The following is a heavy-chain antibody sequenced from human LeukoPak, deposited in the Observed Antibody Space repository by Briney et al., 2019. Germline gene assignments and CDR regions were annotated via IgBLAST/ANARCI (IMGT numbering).Heavy chain of an antibody. D-gene: IGHD5-18*01. J-gene: IGHJ4*02. V-gene: IGHV4-59*12. Sequence: SETLSLTCTVSGGSISSYYWSWIRQPPGKGLEWIGYIYYSGSTNYNPSLKSRVTISVDTSKNQFSLKLSSVTAADTAVYYCAREWLSWGQGTLVTVSS. CDR1: GGSISSYY. CDR2: IYYSGST. CDR3: AREWLS.